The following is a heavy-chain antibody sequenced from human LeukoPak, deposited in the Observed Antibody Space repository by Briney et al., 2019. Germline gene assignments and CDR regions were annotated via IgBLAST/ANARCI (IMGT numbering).Heavy chain of an antibody. V-gene: IGHV3-23*01. D-gene: IGHD5-18*01. CDR3: AKGSYRIQVLDY. CDR1: GFIFSSYA. CDR2: IIGSDGTT. J-gene: IGHJ4*02. Sequence: PGGSLRLSCVGSGFIFSSYAMSWVRQAPGKGLEWVSAIIGSDGTTYYADSVKGRFTISRDNSKNTLYLQMNSLRAEDTAVYYCAKGSYRIQVLDYWGQGTLVTVSS.